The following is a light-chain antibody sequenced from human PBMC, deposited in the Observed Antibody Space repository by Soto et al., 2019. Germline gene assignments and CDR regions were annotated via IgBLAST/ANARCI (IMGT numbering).Light chain of an antibody. J-gene: IGKJ2*01. Sequence: EIVLTQSPGTLSLSPGEGATLSCRASQSVSSSYLAWYQQKPGQAPRLLIYDASSRATGIPDRFSGSGSGTDFTLTNSRLEPEDFAVYYCQRAGTLPYTFGQGNKLEIK. CDR2: DAS. CDR1: QSVSSSY. CDR3: QRAGTLPYT. V-gene: IGKV3-20*01.